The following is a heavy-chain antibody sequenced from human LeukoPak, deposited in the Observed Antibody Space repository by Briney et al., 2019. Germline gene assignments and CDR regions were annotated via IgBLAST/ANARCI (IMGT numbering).Heavy chain of an antibody. J-gene: IGHJ4*02. V-gene: IGHV5-51*01. CDR1: GYSFTSYW. Sequence: GESLKISCKGSGYSFTSYWIGWVRQMPGKGPEWMGIIYPGDSDTRYSPSFQGQVTISADKSISTAYLQWSSLKASDTAMYYCARQGTYYYDSSGYSIRDYWGQGTLVTVSS. D-gene: IGHD3-22*01. CDR2: IYPGDSDT. CDR3: ARQGTYYYDSSGYSIRDY.